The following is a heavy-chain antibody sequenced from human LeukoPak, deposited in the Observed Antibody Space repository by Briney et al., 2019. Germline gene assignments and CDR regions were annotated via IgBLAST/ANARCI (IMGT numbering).Heavy chain of an antibody. CDR1: GFTFSSNY. CDR3: ARGLSGGEFDY. J-gene: IGHJ4*02. V-gene: IGHV3-53*04. CDR2: IYSGGST. Sequence: GGSLRLSCAASGFTFSSNYMSWVRQAPGKGLEWVSVIYSGGSTYYTDSVKGRFTISRHNSKNTLYLQMNSLRAEDTAVYYCARGLSGGEFDYWGQGTLVTVSS.